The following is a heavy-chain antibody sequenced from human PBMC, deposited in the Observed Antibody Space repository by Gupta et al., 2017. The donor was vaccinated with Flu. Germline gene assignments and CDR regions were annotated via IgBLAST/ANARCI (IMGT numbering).Heavy chain of an antibody. V-gene: IGHV3-21*01. CDR1: GFASNTYS. CDR2: ISRSSDYI. CDR3: ARGFEMSLFS. Sequence: EVQLVESGGGLVKPGGSLRLTCTASGFASNTYSMNWVRQAPGKGLEWVSSISRSSDYIYYADSMKGRFTISRDNAKNLLYLQMNSLRAEDTAVYYCARGFEMSLFSWGQGTLVRVSS. J-gene: IGHJ5*02. D-gene: IGHD2-21*01.